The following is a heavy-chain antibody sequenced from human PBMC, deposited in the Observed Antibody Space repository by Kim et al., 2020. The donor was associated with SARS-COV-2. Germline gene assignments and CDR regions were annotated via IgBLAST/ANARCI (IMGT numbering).Heavy chain of an antibody. CDR2: IRTKSNSYAT. V-gene: IGHV3-73*01. Sequence: GGSLRLSCAASGFTFSGSAMHWVRQASGKGLEWVGRIRTKSNSYATTYAASVKGRFTISRDDSKNTAYLQMDSLRTEDTAVYFCTSTVNLYFFDYCGQGT. J-gene: IGHJ4*02. D-gene: IGHD4-17*01. CDR3: TSTVNLYFFDY. CDR1: GFTFSGSA.